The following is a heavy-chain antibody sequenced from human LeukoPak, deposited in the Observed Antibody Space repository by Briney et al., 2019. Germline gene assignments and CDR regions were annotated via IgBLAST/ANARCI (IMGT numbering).Heavy chain of an antibody. CDR3: ARDYTYAFDI. CDR1: GFTFSSYS. V-gene: IGHV3-48*02. CDR2: IAISSSSI. J-gene: IGHJ3*02. Sequence: LTGGSLRLSCAASGFTFSSYSMNWVRQAPGKGLEWVSYIAISSSSIHYADSVKGRFTISRDNAKNSVYLQMNSLRDEDTAVYYCARDYTYAFDIWGRGTMVTVSS.